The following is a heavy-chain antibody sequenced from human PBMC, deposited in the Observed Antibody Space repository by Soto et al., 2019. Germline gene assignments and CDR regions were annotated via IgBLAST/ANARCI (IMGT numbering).Heavy chain of an antibody. CDR3: ASTGEAPEGDESGRGDAFDI. CDR1: GGSFSGYY. Sequence: PSETLSLTCAVYGGSFSGYYWSWIRQPPGKGLEWIGEINHSGRTNYNPSLKSRVNMLVDKSKNQFSLNLTSVTAADTAVYFCASTGEAPEGDESGRGDAFDIWGQGTKVTVSS. D-gene: IGHD1-26*01. CDR2: INHSGRT. J-gene: IGHJ3*02. V-gene: IGHV4-34*01.